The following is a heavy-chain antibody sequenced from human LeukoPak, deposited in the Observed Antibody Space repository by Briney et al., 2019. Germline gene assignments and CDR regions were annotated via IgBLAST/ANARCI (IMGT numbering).Heavy chain of an antibody. Sequence: PGGSLRLSCAVSGFTFSDYWVTWVRQTPGKGLGFVANINRDGSVKNYVDSVKGRFTISRDNAKNSLYLQMTSLRVDDTAIYYCARDPGLSSFDYWGQGTLVTVSS. J-gene: IGHJ4*02. D-gene: IGHD1-14*01. V-gene: IGHV3-7*01. CDR1: GFTFSDYW. CDR2: INRDGSVK. CDR3: ARDPGLSSFDY.